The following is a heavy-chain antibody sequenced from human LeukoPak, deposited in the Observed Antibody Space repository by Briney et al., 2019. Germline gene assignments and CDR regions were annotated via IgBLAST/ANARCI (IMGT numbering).Heavy chain of an antibody. J-gene: IGHJ6*03. CDR1: GGTFSSYA. D-gene: IGHD3-3*01. CDR2: IIPIFGTA. Sequence: SVKVSCKASGGTFSSYAISWVRQAPGQGLEWMGRIIPIFGTANYAQKFQGRVTITTDESTSTAYMELSSLRSEDTAVYYCALPYYDFRSAYSSMDVWGKGTTVTVSS. V-gene: IGHV1-69*05. CDR3: ALPYYDFRSAYSSMDV.